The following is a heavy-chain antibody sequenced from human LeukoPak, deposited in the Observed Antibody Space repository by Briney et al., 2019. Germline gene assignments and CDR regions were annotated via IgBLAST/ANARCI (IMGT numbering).Heavy chain of an antibody. CDR3: ARDRVRTVATPDYHMDV. D-gene: IGHD4-23*01. V-gene: IGHV1-69*05. CDR2: IIPIFGTA. CDR1: GGTFSSYA. J-gene: IGHJ6*03. Sequence: GASVKVSCKASGGTFSSYAISWVRQAPGQGLEWMGGIIPIFGTANYAQKFQGRVTITTDESTSTAYMELSSLRSEDTAVYYCARDRVRTVATPDYHMDVWGKGTTVTVSS.